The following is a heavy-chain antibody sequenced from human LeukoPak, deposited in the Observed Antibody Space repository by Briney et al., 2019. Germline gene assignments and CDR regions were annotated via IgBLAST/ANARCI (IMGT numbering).Heavy chain of an antibody. V-gene: IGHV1-2*02. J-gene: IGHJ1*01. CDR2: INPNSGGT. D-gene: IGHD2-2*01. CDR1: RYTLTGYY. Sequence: ASVKVSCKASRYTLTGYYMHWVRQAPGQGLEWMGWINPNSGGTNYAQKFQGRVTMTRDTAISTAYMELSRLRSDDTAVYYCARDLGIVVVPAGNFQHWGQGTLVTVSS. CDR3: ARDLGIVVVPAGNFQH.